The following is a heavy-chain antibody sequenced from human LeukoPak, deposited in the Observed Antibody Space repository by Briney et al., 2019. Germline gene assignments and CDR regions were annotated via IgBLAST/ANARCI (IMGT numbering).Heavy chain of an antibody. CDR3: ARGLGGYSYGHSFDY. CDR2: INHSGST. CDR1: GGSFSGYY. Sequence: TSETLSLTCAVYGGSFSGYYWSWIRQPPGKGLEWIGEINHSGSTNYNPSLKSRVTISVDTSKNQFSLKLSSVTAADTAVYYCARGLGGYSYGHSFDYWGQGTLVTVSS. D-gene: IGHD5-18*01. J-gene: IGHJ4*02. V-gene: IGHV4-34*01.